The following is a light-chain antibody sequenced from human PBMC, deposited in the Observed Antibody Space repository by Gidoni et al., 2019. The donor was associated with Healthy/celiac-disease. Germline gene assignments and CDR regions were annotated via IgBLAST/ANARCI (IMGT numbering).Light chain of an antibody. CDR3: QQYNNWPTTWT. V-gene: IGKV3-15*01. CDR1: QCVSSN. J-gene: IGKJ1*01. Sequence: EIGMTQSPATLSVSPGERATLSCRASQCVSSNLAWYQQKPGQAPRLLSYGASTRATGIPARFSGSGSGTEFNLTISSMQSEDFAVYYCQQYNNWPTTWTFGQGTKVEIK. CDR2: GAS.